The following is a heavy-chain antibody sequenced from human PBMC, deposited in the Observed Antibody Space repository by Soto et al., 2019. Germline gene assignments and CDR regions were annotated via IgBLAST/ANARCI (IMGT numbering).Heavy chain of an antibody. Sequence: GGSLRLSCAASGFAFSVYGMHWVRQAPGKGLEWVAVIWYDGTDNYYADSVKGRFTISRDNSKNTLYLQLNSLRADDTAVYYCAKDRSSSLDAMDVWGQGTTVTVSS. J-gene: IGHJ6*02. CDR2: IWYDGTDN. D-gene: IGHD6-13*01. CDR3: AKDRSSSLDAMDV. CDR1: GFAFSVYG. V-gene: IGHV3-33*06.